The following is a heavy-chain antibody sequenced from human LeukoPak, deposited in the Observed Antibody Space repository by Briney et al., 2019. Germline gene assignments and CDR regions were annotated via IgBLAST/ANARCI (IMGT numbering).Heavy chain of an antibody. CDR2: VNPNSGGT. V-gene: IGHV1-2*02. CDR3: ARVAVAGTFEYYFDY. CDR1: GYTFTGYY. D-gene: IGHD6-19*01. Sequence: ASVKVSCKASGYTFTGYYIQSVRQAPGQGLEWMGWVNPNSGGTKYAQKFQGRVTMTRDTSISTAYVELSRLRSDDTAIYYCARVAVAGTFEYYFDYWGQGSLVIVSS. J-gene: IGHJ4*02.